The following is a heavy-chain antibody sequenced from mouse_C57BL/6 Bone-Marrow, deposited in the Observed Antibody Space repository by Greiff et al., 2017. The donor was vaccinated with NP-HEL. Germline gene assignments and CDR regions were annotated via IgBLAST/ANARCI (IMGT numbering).Heavy chain of an antibody. CDR1: EYEFPSHD. V-gene: IGHV5-2*01. D-gene: IGHD2-3*01. CDR2: ITSDGGST. J-gene: IGHJ1*03. Sequence: EVQLQESGGGLVQPGESLKLSCESNEYEFPSHDMSWVRKTPEKRLELVAAITSDGGSTYYPDPMERRFIISRDNTKKTLYLQMSSLRSEDTALYYCARLDGFYWYFDVWGTGTTVTVSS. CDR3: ARLDGFYWYFDV.